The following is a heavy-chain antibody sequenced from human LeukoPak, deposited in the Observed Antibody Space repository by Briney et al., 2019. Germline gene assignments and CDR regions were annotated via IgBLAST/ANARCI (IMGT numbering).Heavy chain of an antibody. Sequence: SETLSLTCTVSGGSISSSSYYWGWIRQPPGKGLEWIGSIYYSGSTYYNPSLKSRVTISVDTSKNQFSLKLSSVTAADTAVYYCARVVTYYYDSSGYSYYFDYWGQGTLVTVSS. CDR1: GGSISSSSYY. D-gene: IGHD3-22*01. V-gene: IGHV4-39*01. J-gene: IGHJ4*02. CDR3: ARVVTYYYDSSGYSYYFDY. CDR2: IYYSGST.